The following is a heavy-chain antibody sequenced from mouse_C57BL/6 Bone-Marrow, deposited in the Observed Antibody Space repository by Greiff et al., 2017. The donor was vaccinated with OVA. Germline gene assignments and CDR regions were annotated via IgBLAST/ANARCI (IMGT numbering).Heavy chain of an antibody. J-gene: IGHJ2*01. CDR3: AREGYSNFRGYFDY. CDR1: GYSITSGYY. D-gene: IGHD2-5*01. CDR2: ISYDGSN. Sequence: EVKLLESGPGLVKPSQSLSLTCSVTGYSITSGYYWNWIRQFPGNKLEWMGYISYDGSNNYNPSLKNRISITRDTSKNQFFLKLNSVTTEDTATYYCAREGYSNFRGYFDYWGQGTTLTVSS. V-gene: IGHV3-6*01.